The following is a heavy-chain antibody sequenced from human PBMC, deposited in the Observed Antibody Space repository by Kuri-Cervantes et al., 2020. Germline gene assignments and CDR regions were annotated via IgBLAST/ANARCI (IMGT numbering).Heavy chain of an antibody. V-gene: IGHV4-34*01. CDR1: GGSFSAHY. CDR2: INHSGSA. J-gene: IGHJ4*02. Sequence: GSLRLSCAVYGGSFSAHYWSWIRQPPGKGLEWIGEINHSGSANYNPSLKSRVTISIDTSKNQFSLKLSSVTAADAAVYYCARLNQHDISLAGTLDHWGQGILVTVSS. CDR3: ARLNQHDISLAGTLDH. D-gene: IGHD6-19*01.